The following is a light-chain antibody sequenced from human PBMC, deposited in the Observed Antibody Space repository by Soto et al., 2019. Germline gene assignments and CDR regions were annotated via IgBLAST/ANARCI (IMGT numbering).Light chain of an antibody. CDR3: QQYNNWPRT. J-gene: IGKJ4*01. CDR1: QSVGTN. Sequence: EIVMTQSPATLSVSPGERATLSCRASQSVGTNLAWSQQKPGQAPRLLIYGASTRASGIPARFSGSGSGTEFTLTISSLQSEDFAIYYCQQYNNWPRTFGGGTKVDIK. CDR2: GAS. V-gene: IGKV3-15*01.